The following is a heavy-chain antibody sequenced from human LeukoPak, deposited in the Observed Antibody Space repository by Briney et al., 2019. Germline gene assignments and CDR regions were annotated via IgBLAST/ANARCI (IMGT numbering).Heavy chain of an antibody. V-gene: IGHV3-48*01. D-gene: IGHD1-26*01. CDR3: ARDWSWSFDY. CDR2: ISTNSGAI. J-gene: IGHJ4*02. Sequence: GSLRLSCTASGFTFSSYGMHWVRQAPEKGLEWVSFISTNSGAIYYADSVKGRFTISRDNAKNSLYLQMNSLRAGDTAVYYCARDWSWSFDYWGQGALVTVSS. CDR1: GFTFSSYG.